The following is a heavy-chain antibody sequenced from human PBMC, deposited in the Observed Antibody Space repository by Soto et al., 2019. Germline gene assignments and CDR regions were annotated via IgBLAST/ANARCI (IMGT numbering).Heavy chain of an antibody. V-gene: IGHV3-23*01. CDR2: ISDSGGST. J-gene: IGHJ4*02. D-gene: IGHD3-10*01. CDR3: AKLGRMGRGEEEPPRMYVY. CDR1: GFTFRSYA. Sequence: EVQLLESGGGLVQPGGSLRLSCAASGFTFRSYAMSWVRQAPGKGLEWVSAISDSGGSTYYADSVKGRFTISRDNSNNTLNLQMNSLRAAYTAVYYCAKLGRMGRGEEEPPRMYVYWGQGTLVTVSS.